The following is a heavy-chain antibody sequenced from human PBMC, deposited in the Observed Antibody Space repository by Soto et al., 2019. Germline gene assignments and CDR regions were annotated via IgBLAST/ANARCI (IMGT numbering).Heavy chain of an antibody. Sequence: GGSLRLSCAASGFTSSTYALNWVRQAPGKGLEWVSTISESGGHTYYADSVKGRFTISRDKSKNTLFLQMNSLRVDDTAVYYCVKSDGCGGGTCYTGTYHCFDVWGRGTLVTVSS. CDR2: ISESGGHT. V-gene: IGHV3-23*01. J-gene: IGHJ2*01. CDR3: VKSDGCGGGTCYTGTYHCFDV. D-gene: IGHD2-15*01. CDR1: GFTSSTYA.